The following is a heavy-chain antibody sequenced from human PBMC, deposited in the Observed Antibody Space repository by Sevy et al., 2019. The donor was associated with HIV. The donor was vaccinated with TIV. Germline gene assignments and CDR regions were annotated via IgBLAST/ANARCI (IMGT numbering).Heavy chain of an antibody. CDR3: ARAPPVRSGDDSLNWFDP. Sequence: SETLSLTRTVSGGSISSYYWSWIRQPPGKGLEYIGYIYHTGSTNYTPSLKSRVTILVDTSRNQFSLRLSSVTAADTAVYYCARAPPVRSGDDSLNWFDPWGQGTLVTVSS. J-gene: IGHJ5*02. CDR2: IYHTGST. D-gene: IGHD5-12*01. CDR1: GGSISSYY. V-gene: IGHV4-59*01.